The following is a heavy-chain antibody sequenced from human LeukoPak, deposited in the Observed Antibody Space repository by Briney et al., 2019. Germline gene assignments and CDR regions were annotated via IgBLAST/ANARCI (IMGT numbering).Heavy chain of an antibody. Sequence: PGGTLRLSCAASGFTFSSYGMSWVRQDPGKGLEWVAYIQYDGSNEQYADSVKGRFSISRDSSKNILYLQMNSLRAEDTAVYYCAKDRCSNGVGCYYYYMDVWGKGTTVTISS. CDR3: AKDRCSNGVGCYYYYMDV. D-gene: IGHD2-8*01. J-gene: IGHJ6*03. V-gene: IGHV3-30*02. CDR1: GFTFSSYG. CDR2: IQYDGSNE.